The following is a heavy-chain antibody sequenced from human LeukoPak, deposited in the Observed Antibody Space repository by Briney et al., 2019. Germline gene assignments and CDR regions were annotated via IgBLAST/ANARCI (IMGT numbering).Heavy chain of an antibody. Sequence: PSETLSLTCTVSGGSISSGGYYWSWLRQHPGKGLEWIGYIYYSGSTYYNPSLKSRVTISVDTSKNQFSLKLSSVTAADTAVYYCARGLSYYYDSSGYYPNFDYWGQGTLVTVS. J-gene: IGHJ4*02. V-gene: IGHV4-31*03. D-gene: IGHD3-22*01. CDR1: GGSISSGGYY. CDR2: IYYSGST. CDR3: ARGLSYYYDSSGYYPNFDY.